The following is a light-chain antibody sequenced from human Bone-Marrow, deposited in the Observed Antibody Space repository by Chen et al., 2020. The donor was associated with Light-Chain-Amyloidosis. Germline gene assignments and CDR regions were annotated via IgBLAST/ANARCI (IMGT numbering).Light chain of an antibody. V-gene: IGLV2-14*01. J-gene: IGLJ1*01. Sequence: QSALTQPASVSGSPGQSITISCTGTSGAVGTYNYVSWYQQHTGKAPKVMIYAVSNRPSGVSNRFSGSKSGNTASLTISGLQAEDEADYYCSSFTSSSSYVFGPGTKVTVL. CDR2: AVS. CDR3: SSFTSSSSYV. CDR1: SGAVGTYNY.